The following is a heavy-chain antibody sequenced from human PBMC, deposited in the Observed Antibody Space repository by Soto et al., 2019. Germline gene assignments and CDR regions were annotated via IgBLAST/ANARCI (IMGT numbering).Heavy chain of an antibody. Sequence: QVQLVESGGGVVQPGRSLRLSCAASGFTFRSYAMYWVSQAPGKGLEWVTVISYDGTNKDYADSVKGRFTISRDNSKNTLYLTMNRLRTEVTGVYVCWIATVAVTIFYLAMDVWGKGIKVMVS. CDR3: WIATVAVTIFYLAMDV. D-gene: IGHD1-26*01. CDR2: ISYDGTNK. J-gene: IGHJ6*04. CDR1: GFTFRSYA. V-gene: IGHV3-30*01.